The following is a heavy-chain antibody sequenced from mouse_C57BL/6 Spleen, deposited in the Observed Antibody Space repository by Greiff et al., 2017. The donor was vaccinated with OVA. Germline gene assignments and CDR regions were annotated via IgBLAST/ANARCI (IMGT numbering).Heavy chain of an antibody. CDR1: GYTFTEYT. V-gene: IGHV1-62-2*01. CDR2: FYPGSGSI. J-gene: IGHJ3*01. CDR3: ARHEVPLQAWFAY. Sequence: QVQLQQSGAELVKPGASVKLSCKASGYTFTEYTIHWVKPRSGQGLGWIGWFYPGSGSIKYNEKFKDKATLPATKSSSTVYMELSRLTSEDSAVYVCARHEVPLQAWFAYWGQGTLVTVSA.